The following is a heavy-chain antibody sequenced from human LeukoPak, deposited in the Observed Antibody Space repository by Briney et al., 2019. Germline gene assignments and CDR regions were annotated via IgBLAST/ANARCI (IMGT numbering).Heavy chain of an antibody. CDR3: ARAVAAAGIEYFDY. J-gene: IGHJ4*02. D-gene: IGHD6-13*01. Sequence: GGSLRLSCAASGFTFSSYSMNWVRQAPGKGLEWVSYISSSSSTIYYADSVKGRFTISRDNAKNSLYLQMNSLRAEDTAVYYCARAVAAAGIEYFDYWGQGTLVTVSS. CDR2: ISSSSSTI. V-gene: IGHV3-48*04. CDR1: GFTFSSYS.